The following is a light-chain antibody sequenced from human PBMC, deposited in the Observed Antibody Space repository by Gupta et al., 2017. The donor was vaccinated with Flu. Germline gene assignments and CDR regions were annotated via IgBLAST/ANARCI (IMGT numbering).Light chain of an antibody. J-gene: IGKJ3*01. Sequence: DMQMTQPPSPCSGSLGDRVTITCRASHRISSYLNWYQQKPGKAPKLLIYAASSSQSAVPSTFSGSGSATDFTLTIISLQPQDFATSYCQQSYSTRLTFGHGTRVDIK. CDR2: AAS. CDR1: HRISSY. CDR3: QQSYSTRLT. V-gene: IGKV1-39*01.